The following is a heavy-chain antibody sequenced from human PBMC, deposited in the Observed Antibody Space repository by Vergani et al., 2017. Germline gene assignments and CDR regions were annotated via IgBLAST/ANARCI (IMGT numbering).Heavy chain of an antibody. J-gene: IGHJ6*03. Sequence: QVQLVQSGAEVKKPGASVKVSCKASGYTFTSYYMHWVRQAPGQGLEWMGIVNPSGGSTSYGQKFQGRVTMTRDTTTSTVYMELSSLSSEDTAVYDCARGRDSSGSYDYYMDVWGKGTTVTVSS. D-gene: IGHD6-19*01. CDR2: VNPSGGST. V-gene: IGHV1-46*01. CDR1: GYTFTSYY. CDR3: ARGRDSSGSYDYYMDV.